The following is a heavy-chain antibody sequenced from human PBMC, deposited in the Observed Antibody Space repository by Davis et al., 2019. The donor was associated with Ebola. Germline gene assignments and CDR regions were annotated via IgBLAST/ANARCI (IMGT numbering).Heavy chain of an antibody. CDR3: ARAQFPTTSDH. CDR2: INPHNGNT. D-gene: IGHD1-1*01. J-gene: IGHJ4*02. V-gene: IGHV1-18*01. Sequence: ASVKVSCKASGCTFSSYTISCVRQASGQGLEWMGWINPHNGNTNYAQNVQGRVTMTTDTSTSTAYMEVGILRSDDTAVYYCARAQFPTTSDHWGQGTLVTVSS. CDR1: GCTFSSYT.